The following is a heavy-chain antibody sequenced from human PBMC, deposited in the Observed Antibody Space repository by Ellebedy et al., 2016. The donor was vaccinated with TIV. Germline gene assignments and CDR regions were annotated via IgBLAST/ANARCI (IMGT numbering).Heavy chain of an antibody. V-gene: IGHV1-24*01. CDR2: FDPEDGET. CDR1: GYTLTELS. Sequence: AASVKVSCKVSGYTLTELSMHWVRQAPGKGLEWMGGFDPEDGETIYAQKFQGRVTMTEDTSTDPAYMELSSLRSEDTAVYYCATDLRYCTNGVCFKRFDAFDIWGQGTMVTVSS. CDR3: ATDLRYCTNGVCFKRFDAFDI. D-gene: IGHD2-8*01. J-gene: IGHJ3*02.